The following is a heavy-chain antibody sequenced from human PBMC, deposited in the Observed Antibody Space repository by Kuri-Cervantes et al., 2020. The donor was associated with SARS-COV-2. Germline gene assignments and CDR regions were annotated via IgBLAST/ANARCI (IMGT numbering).Heavy chain of an antibody. Sequence: GESLKISCAASGFTVSTSYMSWVRQAPGKGLEWVSLIYSGGSTDYAESVRGRFTISRDNSRNTVYLQMNSLRTEDTAVYYCALETFDYWGQGTLVTVSS. D-gene: IGHD5-24*01. CDR1: GFTVSTSY. CDR3: ALETFDY. CDR2: IYSGGST. V-gene: IGHV3-66*02. J-gene: IGHJ4*02.